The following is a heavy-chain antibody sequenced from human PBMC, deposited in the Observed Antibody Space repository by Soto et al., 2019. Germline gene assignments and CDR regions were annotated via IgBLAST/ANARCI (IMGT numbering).Heavy chain of an antibody. CDR1: GFTFSSYG. CDR2: ISYDGSNK. J-gene: IGHJ3*02. V-gene: IGHV3-30*18. Sequence: PGGSLRLSCAASGFTFSSYGMHWVRQAPGKGLEWVAVISYDGSNKYYADSVKGRFTISRDNSKNTLYLQMNSLRAEDTAVYYCAKDRDRLRWLQFYGAFDIWGQGTMVTVSS. D-gene: IGHD5-12*01. CDR3: AKDRDRLRWLQFYGAFDI.